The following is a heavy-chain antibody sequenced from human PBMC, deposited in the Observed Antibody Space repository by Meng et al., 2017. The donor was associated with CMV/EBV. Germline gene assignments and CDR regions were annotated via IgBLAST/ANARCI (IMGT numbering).Heavy chain of an antibody. J-gene: IGHJ4*02. CDR2: ISSTSSHT. CDR3: ATAGLRWTTVQRTLDS. CDR1: GFKFSDYY. D-gene: IGHD1-1*01. V-gene: IGHV3-11*05. Sequence: QGEVVESGGGLVKPGGALRLSCAASGFKFSDYYMSWIRQAPGEGLEWISYISSTSSHTNYADSVKGRFTISRDNAKNSLFLQMNSLRAEDTAIYYCATAGLRWTTVQRTLDSWGQGTLVTVSS.